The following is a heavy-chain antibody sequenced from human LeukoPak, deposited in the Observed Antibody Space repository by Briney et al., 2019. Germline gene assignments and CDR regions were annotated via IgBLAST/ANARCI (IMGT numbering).Heavy chain of an antibody. CDR3: TRLGFYGDYVS. CDR1: GFTFSGSA. J-gene: IGHJ4*02. Sequence: GGSLRLSCAASGFTFSGSAMHWVRQASGKGLEWVGRIRSKANSYATAYAASVKGRFTISRDDSKNTAYLQMNSLKTEDTAVYYCTRLGFYGDYVSWGQGTLVTVSS. D-gene: IGHD4-17*01. CDR2: IRSKANSYAT. V-gene: IGHV3-73*01.